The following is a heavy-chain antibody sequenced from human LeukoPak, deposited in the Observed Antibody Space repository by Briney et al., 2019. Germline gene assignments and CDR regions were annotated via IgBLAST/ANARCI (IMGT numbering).Heavy chain of an antibody. CDR3: ARATTATPGGSRHFDY. CDR1: GYTFTGYY. V-gene: IGHV1-2*02. Sequence: ASVKVSCKASGYTFTGYYMHWVRQAPGQGLEWMGWINPNSGGTNYAQKFQGRVTMTRDTSISTACMELSRLRSDDTAVYYCARATTATPGGSRHFDYWGQGTLVTVSS. D-gene: IGHD4-17*01. CDR2: INPNSGGT. J-gene: IGHJ4*02.